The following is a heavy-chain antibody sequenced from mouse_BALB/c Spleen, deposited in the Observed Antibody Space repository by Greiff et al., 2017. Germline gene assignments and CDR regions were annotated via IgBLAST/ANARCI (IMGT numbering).Heavy chain of an antibody. CDR2: IWGGGST. CDR3: AKAYYRSESWFAY. CDR1: GFSLTDYG. Sequence: VKLMESGPGLVAPSQSLSITCTVSGFSLTDYGVSWIRQPPGKGLEWLGVIWGGGSTYYNSALKSRLSISKDNSKSQVFLKMNSLQTDDTAMYYCAKAYYRSESWFAYWGQGTLVTVSA. J-gene: IGHJ3*01. V-gene: IGHV2-6-5*01. D-gene: IGHD2-14*01.